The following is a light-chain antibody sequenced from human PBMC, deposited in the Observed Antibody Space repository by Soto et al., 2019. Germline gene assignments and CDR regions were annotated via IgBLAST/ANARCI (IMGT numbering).Light chain of an antibody. J-gene: IGKJ4*01. V-gene: IGKV4-1*01. CDR2: WAS. CDR3: QQYYSSPT. Sequence: DIVMTQSPDSLAVSLGERATINCKSSQSVLYSSNNKNYLAWYQQKPGQPPELLIYWASTRGSGVPDRFSGSVSGTDFALTITSLQAEDVAIYYCQQYYSSPTFGGGTKVEIK. CDR1: QSVLYSSNNKNY.